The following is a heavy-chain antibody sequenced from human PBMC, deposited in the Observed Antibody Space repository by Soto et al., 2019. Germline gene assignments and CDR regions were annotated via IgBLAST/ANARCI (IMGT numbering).Heavy chain of an antibody. CDR2: IYCSGST. CDR3: VRGPTYYYDPFDY. V-gene: IGHV4-59*01. CDR1: GGSISRYY. Sequence: SDTLSLTCTVSGGSISRYYWSWLRQPPGKGLEWIGYIYCSGSTNYNPSLKSRVTISVDTSKNQFSLKLSSVTAADTAVYYCVRGPTYYYDPFDYWGQGTLVTVSS. D-gene: IGHD3-22*01. J-gene: IGHJ4*02.